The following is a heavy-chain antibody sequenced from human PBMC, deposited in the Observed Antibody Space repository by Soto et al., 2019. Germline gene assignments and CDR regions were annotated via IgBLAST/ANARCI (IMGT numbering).Heavy chain of an antibody. CDR1: GGTFSSYA. CDR3: ARVIPNIVGATNYFDY. CDR2: IIPIFGTA. D-gene: IGHD1-26*01. Sequence: SVKVSCKASGGTFSSYAISWVRQAPGQGLEWMGGIIPIFGTANYAQKFQGRVTITADKSTSTAYMELSSLRSEDTAVYYCARVIPNIVGATNYFDYWGQGTLVTVSS. J-gene: IGHJ4*02. V-gene: IGHV1-69*06.